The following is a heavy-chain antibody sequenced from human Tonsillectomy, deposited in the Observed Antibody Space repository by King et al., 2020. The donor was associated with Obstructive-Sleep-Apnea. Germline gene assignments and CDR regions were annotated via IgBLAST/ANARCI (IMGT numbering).Heavy chain of an antibody. CDR3: ARLGGGYVSGYFDL. V-gene: IGHV4-59*08. J-gene: IGHJ2*01. CDR1: GGSISSDY. CDR2: IYNSGST. D-gene: IGHD5-12*01. Sequence: VQLQESGPGLVKPSETVSLTCTVSGGSISSDYWSWIRQPPGKGLDWIGFIYNSGSTNYNPSLKSRVTMSVDTSKNQFSLNLSSVTAADTAVYYCARLGGGYVSGYFDLWGRGTLVSVSS.